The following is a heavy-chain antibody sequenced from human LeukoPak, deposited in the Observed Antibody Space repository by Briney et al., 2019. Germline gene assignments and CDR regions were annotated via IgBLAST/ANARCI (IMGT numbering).Heavy chain of an antibody. D-gene: IGHD3-9*01. V-gene: IGHV1-18*04. J-gene: IGHJ5*02. CDR1: GYTFTSYG. CDR3: ARGPEGFDWLPRVDP. CDR2: ISAYNGNT. Sequence: ASVKVSRKASGYTFTSYGISWVRQAPGQGLEWMGWISAYNGNTNYAQKLQGRVTMTTDTSTSTAYMELRSLRSDDTAVYYCARGPEGFDWLPRVDPWGQGTLVTVSS.